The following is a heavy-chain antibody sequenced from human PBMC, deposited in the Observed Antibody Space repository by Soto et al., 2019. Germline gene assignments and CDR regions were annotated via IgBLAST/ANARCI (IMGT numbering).Heavy chain of an antibody. CDR1: GFTFSSYW. CDR2: IKQDGSEK. J-gene: IGHJ3*02. V-gene: IGHV3-7*01. Sequence: GGSLRLSCAASGFTFSSYWMSWVRQAPGKGLEWVANIKQDGSEKYYVDSVKGRFTISRDNAKNSLYLQMNSLRAEDTAVYYCARDGLQPESMFAFDIWGQGTMVTVSS. D-gene: IGHD4-4*01. CDR3: ARDGLQPESMFAFDI.